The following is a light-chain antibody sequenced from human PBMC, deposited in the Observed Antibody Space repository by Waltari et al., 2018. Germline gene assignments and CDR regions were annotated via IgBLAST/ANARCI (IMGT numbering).Light chain of an antibody. V-gene: IGKV2-28*01. CDR1: QSLLHSSGYNY. CDR3: QQYYSYPWT. CDR2: LGS. Sequence: DIAMTQSPLSLPVTPGEPASISCRSSQSLLHSSGYNYLDWYLQKPGQSPQVLIYLGSNRASGVPDRFSGSGSGTDFTLKISCLQSEDFATYYCQQYYSYPWTFGQGTKVEIK. J-gene: IGKJ1*01.